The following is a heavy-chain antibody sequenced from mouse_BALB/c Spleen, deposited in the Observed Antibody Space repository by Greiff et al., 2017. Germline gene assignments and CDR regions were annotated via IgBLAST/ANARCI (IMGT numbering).Heavy chain of an antibody. Sequence: VQLQESGAELVKPGASVKLSCKASGYTFTSYYMYWVKQRPGQGLEWIGEINPSNGGTNFNEKFKSKATLTVDKSSSTAYMQLSSLTSEDSAVYYCTRSDYYGNYQGWFAYWGQGTLVTVSA. CDR2: INPSNGGT. V-gene: IGHV1S81*02. CDR1: GYTFTSYY. J-gene: IGHJ3*01. CDR3: TRSDYYGNYQGWFAY. D-gene: IGHD2-1*01.